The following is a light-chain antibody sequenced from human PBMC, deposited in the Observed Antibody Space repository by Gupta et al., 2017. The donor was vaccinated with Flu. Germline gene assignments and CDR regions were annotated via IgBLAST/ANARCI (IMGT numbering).Light chain of an antibody. Sequence: QSALTQPPSASGTPGQRVTISCSGSSSHFGSNSVYWYQQPPGATPKLLIYRNSQRPSGVPDRFSASKSGTTASLAISGLRAEDEADYYCSAGDASLSGPMFGGGTKLTVL. V-gene: IGLV1-47*01. J-gene: IGLJ3*02. CDR2: RNS. CDR1: SSHFGSNS. CDR3: SAGDASLSGPM.